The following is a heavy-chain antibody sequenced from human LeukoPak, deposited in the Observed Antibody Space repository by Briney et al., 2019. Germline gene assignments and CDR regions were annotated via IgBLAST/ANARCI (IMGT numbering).Heavy chain of an antibody. J-gene: IGHJ6*03. CDR1: GGSICSGSYY. D-gene: IGHD6-13*01. CDR3: AGHGNSSWVYYYYYMDV. CDR2: IYTSGST. Sequence: PSETLSLTCTVSGGSICSGSYYWSWIRQPAGKGLEWIGRIYTSGSTNYNPSLKSRVTIPVDTSKNQFSLKLSSVTAADTAVYYCAGHGNSSWVYYYYYMDVWGKGTTVTVSS. V-gene: IGHV4-61*02.